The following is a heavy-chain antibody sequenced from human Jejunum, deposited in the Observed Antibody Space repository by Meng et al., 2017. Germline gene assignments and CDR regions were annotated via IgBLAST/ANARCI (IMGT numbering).Heavy chain of an antibody. D-gene: IGHD5-18*01. J-gene: IGHJ5*02. CDR3: ARASYSYDSWFDP. CDR1: GGSISSRSSY. V-gene: IGHV4-39*01. Sequence: QLQLQESGPGLVKPSETLSLSCTVSGGSISSRSSYWVWIRQSPGKGLEWIGQIYYNGKSYYNPSLKSRVTMSVDTSRSQFSLNLNTVTAADTAVYYCARASYSYDSWFDPWGQGTLVTVSS. CDR2: IYYNGKS.